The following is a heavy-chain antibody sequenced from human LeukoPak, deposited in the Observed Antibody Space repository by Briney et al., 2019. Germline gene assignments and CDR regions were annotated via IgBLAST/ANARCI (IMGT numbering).Heavy chain of an antibody. CDR3: ARDRDIAARRGLGY. CDR1: GFTFSSYS. Sequence: KPGGSLRLSCAASGFTFSSYSMNWVRQAPGKGLEWVSSISSSSSYIYYADSVKGRFTISRDNAKNSLYLQMNSLRAEDTAVYYCARDRDIAARRGLGYWGQGTLVTVSS. V-gene: IGHV3-21*01. CDR2: ISSSSSYI. J-gene: IGHJ4*02. D-gene: IGHD6-6*01.